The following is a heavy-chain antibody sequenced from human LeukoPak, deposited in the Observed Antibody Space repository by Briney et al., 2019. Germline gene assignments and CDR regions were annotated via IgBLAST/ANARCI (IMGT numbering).Heavy chain of an antibody. CDR2: VSDSDDT. J-gene: IGHJ4*02. Sequence: GGSLRLSCATSGFNFRSLEMNWVRQAPGTGLEWVSRVSDSDDTKYANSVMGRFTISRDKAKNSLYLQMNPVSAEDKAVYYCARAPYYYGSGSQDYFDYWGQGAMVTVSS. V-gene: IGHV3-48*03. D-gene: IGHD3-10*01. CDR3: ARAPYYYGSGSQDYFDY. CDR1: GFNFRSLE.